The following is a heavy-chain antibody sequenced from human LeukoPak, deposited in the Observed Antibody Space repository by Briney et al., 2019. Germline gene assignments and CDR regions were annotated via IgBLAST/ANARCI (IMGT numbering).Heavy chain of an antibody. Sequence: SETLSLTCTVSGYYIDNGYYWGWIRQPPGKGLERIGSLYHTGSTYYTPSLKSRVTISVDTSKNQFSLKLTSVTAADTAVYYCARVETEGSSWYGVHYFDYWGQGTQVTVSS. D-gene: IGHD6-13*01. CDR3: ARVETEGSSWYGVHYFDY. CDR2: LYHTGST. V-gene: IGHV4-38-2*02. J-gene: IGHJ4*02. CDR1: GYYIDNGYY.